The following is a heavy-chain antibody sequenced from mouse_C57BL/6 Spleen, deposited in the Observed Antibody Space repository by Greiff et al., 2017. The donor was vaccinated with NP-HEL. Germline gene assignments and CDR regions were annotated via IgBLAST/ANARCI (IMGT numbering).Heavy chain of an antibody. CDR3: AKFYDYAVPWFAY. J-gene: IGHJ3*01. CDR1: GYTFTSYW. Sequence: QVQLQQPGAELVKPGASVKLSCKASGYTFTSYWMHWVKQRPGQGLEWIGMIHPNSGSTNYNEKFKSKATLTVDKSSSTAYMQLSSLTSEDSAVYYCAKFYDYAVPWFAYWGQGTLVTVSA. V-gene: IGHV1-64*01. D-gene: IGHD2-4*01. CDR2: IHPNSGST.